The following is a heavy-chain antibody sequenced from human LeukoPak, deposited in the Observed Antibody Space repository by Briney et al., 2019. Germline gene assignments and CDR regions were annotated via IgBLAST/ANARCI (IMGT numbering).Heavy chain of an antibody. D-gene: IGHD1-7*01. CDR2: IGGSGGAI. Sequence: PGGSLRLSCGASGVTFTRYAMSWVREAPGKGLQCGSEIGGSGGAIYYADSVKGRFTISRDNSKNTPYLQMNSLRAEDTAVYYCAKIRVIFNWNYAYYFDYWGQGSLVTVSS. J-gene: IGHJ4*02. CDR3: AKIRVIFNWNYAYYFDY. CDR1: GVTFTRYA. V-gene: IGHV3-23*01.